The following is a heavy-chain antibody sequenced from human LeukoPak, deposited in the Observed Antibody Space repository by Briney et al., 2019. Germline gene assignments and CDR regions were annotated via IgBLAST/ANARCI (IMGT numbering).Heavy chain of an antibody. D-gene: IGHD6-13*01. J-gene: IGHJ6*02. CDR3: ASLLSGFISSWCPDYYYGVDV. CDR2: ISYSGST. CDR1: SDSISSSRFY. Sequence: PSETLSLTCTVSSDSISSSRFYGGWIRQPPGRGLERIATISYSGSTYYNPSLRSRVTMSIDTSKNQFSLKLSSVTAADTAVYYCASLLSGFISSWCPDYYYGVDVWGQGTTVSVSS. V-gene: IGHV4-39*01.